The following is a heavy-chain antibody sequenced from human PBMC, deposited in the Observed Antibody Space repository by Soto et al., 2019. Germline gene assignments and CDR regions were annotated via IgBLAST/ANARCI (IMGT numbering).Heavy chain of an antibody. CDR1: GDSVSNNGAA. V-gene: IGHV6-1*02. CDR2: TYYRSKWFN. Sequence: QVQLQQSGPGLVKPSQTLSLTCAISGDSVSNNGAAWNWIRQSPSGGLEWLGRTYYRSKWFNDYAVSVKSRITISPATSRNQFSLQLNAVTPDATAVYYCARYPPTMLHDFDCWGQGTLVTVSS. D-gene: IGHD2-15*01. CDR3: ARYPPTMLHDFDC. J-gene: IGHJ4*02.